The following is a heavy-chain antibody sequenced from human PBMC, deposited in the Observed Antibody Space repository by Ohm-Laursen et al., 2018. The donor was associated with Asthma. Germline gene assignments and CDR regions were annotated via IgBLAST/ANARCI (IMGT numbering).Heavy chain of an antibody. D-gene: IGHD3-22*01. CDR2: IIPIFGTA. CDR3: ASNSVSYYDSSGYSFDY. J-gene: IGHJ4*02. Sequence: GASVKVSCKASGGTFSSYAISWVRQAPGQGLEWMGGIIPIFGTANYAQKFQGRVTITADESTSTAYMELSSLRSEDTAVYYCASNSVSYYDSSGYSFDYWGQGTLVTVSS. V-gene: IGHV1-69*13. CDR1: GGTFSSYA.